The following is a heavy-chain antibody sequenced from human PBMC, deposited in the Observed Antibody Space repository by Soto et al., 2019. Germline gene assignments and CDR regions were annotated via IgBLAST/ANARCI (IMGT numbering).Heavy chain of an antibody. J-gene: IGHJ3*02. CDR1: GGSIISGGYS. CDR2: IYYSGST. Sequence: SETLSLTCAVSGGSIISGGYSLSWIRQPPGKGLEWIGYIYYSGSTNYNPSLKSRVTISVDTSKNQFSLKLSSVTAADTAVYYCARALILTGYYIHDAFDIWGQGTMVTVSS. CDR3: ARALILTGYYIHDAFDI. D-gene: IGHD3-9*01. V-gene: IGHV4-61*08.